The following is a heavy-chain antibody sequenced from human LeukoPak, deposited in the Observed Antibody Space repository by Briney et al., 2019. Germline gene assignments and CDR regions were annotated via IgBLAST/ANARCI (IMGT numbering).Heavy chain of an antibody. CDR3: ARQYSSGWYSSIYWYFDL. CDR2: IYYSGST. J-gene: IGHJ2*01. V-gene: IGHV4-39*01. CDR1: GDSISSYY. D-gene: IGHD6-19*01. Sequence: PSETLSLTCTVSGDSISSYYWGWIRQPPGKGLEWIGSIYYSGSTYYNPSLKSRVTISVDTSKNQFSLKLSSVTAADTAVYYCARQYSSGWYSSIYWYFDLWGRGTLVTVSS.